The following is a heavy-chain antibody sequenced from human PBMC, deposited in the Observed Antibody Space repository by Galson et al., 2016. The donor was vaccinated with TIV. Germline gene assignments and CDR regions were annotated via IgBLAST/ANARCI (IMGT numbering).Heavy chain of an antibody. V-gene: IGHV3-7*01. Sequence: SLRLSCAASGFTFSGSWMSWVRQAPGKGLEWVANIRQDGSEKYYVNSVKGRFTISRDIAKDSVYLQMNSLRAEDTAVYYCARELHWSGRDYWGQGTLVTVSS. J-gene: IGHJ4*02. CDR3: ARELHWSGRDY. CDR2: IRQDGSEK. D-gene: IGHD3-3*01. CDR1: GFTFSGSW.